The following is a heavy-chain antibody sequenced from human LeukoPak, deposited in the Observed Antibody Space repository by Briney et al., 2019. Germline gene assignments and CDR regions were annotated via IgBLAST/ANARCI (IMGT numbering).Heavy chain of an antibody. J-gene: IGHJ3*02. Sequence: GGSLRLSCAASGFTFSSYSMNWVRQAPGKGLEWVSSISSSSSYIYYADSVKGRFTISRDNAKNSLYLQMNSLRAEDTAVYYCARLDRGDSGAFDIWGQGTMVTVSS. V-gene: IGHV3-21*01. CDR3: ARLDRGDSGAFDI. CDR2: ISSSSSYI. CDR1: GFTFSSYS. D-gene: IGHD4-17*01.